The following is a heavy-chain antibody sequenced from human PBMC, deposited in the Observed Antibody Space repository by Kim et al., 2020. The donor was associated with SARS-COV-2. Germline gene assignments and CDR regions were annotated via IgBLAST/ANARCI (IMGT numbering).Heavy chain of an antibody. CDR3: ANLKGYCSSTSCYGFDP. CDR1: GYTFTSYG. Sequence: ASVKVSCKASGYTFTSYGISWVRPAPGQGLKWMGWISAYNGNTNYAQKLQGRVTMTTDTSTSTAYMELRSLRSDDTAGYYCANLKGYCSSTSCYGFDPWGQGTLVTVSS. V-gene: IGHV1-18*01. J-gene: IGHJ5*02. D-gene: IGHD2-2*01. CDR2: ISAYNGNT.